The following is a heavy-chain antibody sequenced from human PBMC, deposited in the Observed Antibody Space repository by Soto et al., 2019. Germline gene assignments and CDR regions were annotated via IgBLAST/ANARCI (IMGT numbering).Heavy chain of an antibody. CDR1: GGSISSYY. V-gene: IGHV4-59*08. CDR2: IYYSGST. J-gene: IGHJ4*02. D-gene: IGHD3-9*01. CDR3: ARHQRGSYYDILTGRPPHFDY. Sequence: PSETLSLTCTVSGGSISSYYWSWIRQPPGKGLEWIGYIYYSGSTNYNPSLKSRVTISVDTSKNQFSLKLSSVTAADTAVYYCARHQRGSYYDILTGRPPHFDYWGQGTLVTVSS.